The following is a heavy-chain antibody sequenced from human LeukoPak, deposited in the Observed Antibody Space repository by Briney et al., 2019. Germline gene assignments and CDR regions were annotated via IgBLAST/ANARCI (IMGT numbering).Heavy chain of an antibody. CDR2: INPNSGGT. Sequence: GASVKVSCQASGYTFNGFYFHWVRQAPGQGLEWMGWINPNSGGTNYAQKFQGRVTMTRDTSISTAYIELSRLRSDDTAVYYCARGYCSGGSCYRGVDYWGQGTLVTVSS. J-gene: IGHJ4*02. CDR3: ARGYCSGGSCYRGVDY. CDR1: GYTFNGFY. V-gene: IGHV1-2*02. D-gene: IGHD2-15*01.